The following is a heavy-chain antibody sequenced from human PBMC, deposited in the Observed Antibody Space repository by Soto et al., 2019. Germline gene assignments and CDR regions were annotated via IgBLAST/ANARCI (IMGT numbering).Heavy chain of an antibody. D-gene: IGHD3-3*01. J-gene: IGHJ6*02. CDR3: ARGFLEWLPQSTSYYYYGMDV. CDR2: IYWDDDK. CDR1: GFSLSTSGVG. Sequence: QITLKESGPPLVNPTQTLTLTCTFSGFSLSTSGVGVGWIRQPPGKALEWLALIYWDDDKRYSPSLKSRLTITKDTSKNQVVLTMTNMDPVDTATYYCARGFLEWLPQSTSYYYYGMDVWGQGTTVTVSS. V-gene: IGHV2-5*02.